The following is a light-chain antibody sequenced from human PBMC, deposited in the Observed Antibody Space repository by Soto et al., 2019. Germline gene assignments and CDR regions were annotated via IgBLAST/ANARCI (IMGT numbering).Light chain of an antibody. J-gene: IGKJ1*01. CDR3: QHSGSSPWT. Sequence: ELVLTQSPGTLSLSAGDRATLSCRASQSVSSNYLAWYQQKPGQTPRLLIYGASSRATGIPDRFSGSGSGTDFTLTISRLEPEDFAVYYCQHSGSSPWTFGQGTKVDIK. CDR2: GAS. V-gene: IGKV3-20*01. CDR1: QSVSSNY.